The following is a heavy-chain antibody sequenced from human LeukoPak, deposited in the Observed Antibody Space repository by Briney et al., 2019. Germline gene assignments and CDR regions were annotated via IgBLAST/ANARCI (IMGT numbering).Heavy chain of an antibody. CDR3: AGSLTIFGVN. V-gene: IGHV4-39*01. Sequence: SETLSLTCTVSGGSISSSSYYWGWIRQPPGKGLEWIGSIYYSGSTYYNPSLKSRVTISVDTSKNQFSLKLSSVTAADTAVYYCAGSLTIFGVNWGQGTLVTVSS. CDR1: GGSISSSSYY. D-gene: IGHD3-3*01. J-gene: IGHJ4*02. CDR2: IYYSGST.